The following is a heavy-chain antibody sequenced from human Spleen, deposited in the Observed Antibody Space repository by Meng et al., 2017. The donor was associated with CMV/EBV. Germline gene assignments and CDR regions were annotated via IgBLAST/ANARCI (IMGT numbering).Heavy chain of an antibody. J-gene: IGHJ4*02. CDR3: ARGYSNYVRIAGY. D-gene: IGHD4-11*01. CDR1: GGTFSSYA. CDR2: MNPNSGNT. Sequence: ASVKVSCKASGGTFSSYAISWVRQATGQGLEWMGWMNPNSGNTGYAQKFQGRVTMTRNTSISTAYMELSSLRSEDTAVYYCARGYSNYVRIAGYWGQGTLVTVSS. V-gene: IGHV1-8*02.